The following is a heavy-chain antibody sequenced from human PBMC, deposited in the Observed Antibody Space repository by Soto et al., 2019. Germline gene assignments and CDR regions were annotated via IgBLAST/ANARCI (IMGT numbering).Heavy chain of an antibody. J-gene: IGHJ6*02. CDR1: GFTFSSYG. CDR2: ISYDGSNK. D-gene: IGHD4-17*01. Sequence: QVQLVESGGGVVQPGRSLRLSCAASGFTFSSYGMHWVRQAPGKGLEWVAVISYDGSNKYYADSVKGRFTISRDNSKNTLYLQMNSLRAEDTAVYYCAKEKVYGDYGEDYYGMDVWGQGTTVTDSS. CDR3: AKEKVYGDYGEDYYGMDV. V-gene: IGHV3-30*18.